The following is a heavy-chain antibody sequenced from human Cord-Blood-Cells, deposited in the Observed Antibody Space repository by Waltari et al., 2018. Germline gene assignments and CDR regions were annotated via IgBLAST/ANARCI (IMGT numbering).Heavy chain of an antibody. CDR2: IKHRRNT. J-gene: IGHJ2*01. Sequence: QVHLQQRGAGLLKRSGTLSLTCAVYGVSFSGYDWCWNRKPPGKGLGWTGDIKHRRNTTDNPAVRCRFIKSVDTSKKQFSRKRSLGTAAHTGVYYCARNGDCSSTSCYRKWYFDLSGRCTLVTASS. D-gene: IGHD2-2*03. CDR1: GVSFSGYD. CDR3: ARNGDCSSTSCYRKWYFDL. V-gene: IGHV4-34*01.